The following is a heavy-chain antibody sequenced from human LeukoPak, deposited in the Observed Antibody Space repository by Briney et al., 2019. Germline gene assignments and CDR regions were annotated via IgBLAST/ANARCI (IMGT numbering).Heavy chain of an antibody. CDR1: GFTFSSYA. D-gene: IGHD6-13*01. CDR3: AKFKAAAGWFDP. Sequence: GGSLRLPCAASGFTFSSYAMSWVRQAPGKGLEWVSAISGSGGSTYYADSVKGRFTISRDNSKNTLYLQMNSLRAEDTAVYYCAKFKAAAGWFDPWGQGTLVTVSS. CDR2: ISGSGGST. V-gene: IGHV3-23*01. J-gene: IGHJ5*02.